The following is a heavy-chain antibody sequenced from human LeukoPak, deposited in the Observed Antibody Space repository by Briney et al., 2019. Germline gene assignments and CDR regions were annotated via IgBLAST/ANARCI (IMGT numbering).Heavy chain of an antibody. Sequence: GASVKVSCKASGYTFTCYYMHWVRQAPGQGLEWMGIINPSGGSTSYAQKFQGRVTMTRDTSTSTVYMELSSLRSEDTAVYYCARENERTYCSSTSCPGGFDPWGQGTLVTVSS. CDR2: INPSGGST. D-gene: IGHD2-2*01. CDR1: GYTFTCYY. J-gene: IGHJ5*02. V-gene: IGHV1-46*01. CDR3: ARENERTYCSSTSCPGGFDP.